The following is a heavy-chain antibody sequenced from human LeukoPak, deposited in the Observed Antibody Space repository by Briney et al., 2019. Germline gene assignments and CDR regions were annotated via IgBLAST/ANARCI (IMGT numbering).Heavy chain of an antibody. CDR3: ARAINWSDLALLY. CDR1: GFTFSSYS. D-gene: IGHD1-1*01. V-gene: IGHV3-48*04. Sequence: PGGSLRLSCAASGFTFSSYSMNWVRQAPGEGREWVSYISSSSSTIYYADSVKGRFTISRDNAKNSLYLQMNSLRAEDTAVYYCARAINWSDLALLYWGQGTLVTVSS. CDR2: ISSSSSTI. J-gene: IGHJ4*02.